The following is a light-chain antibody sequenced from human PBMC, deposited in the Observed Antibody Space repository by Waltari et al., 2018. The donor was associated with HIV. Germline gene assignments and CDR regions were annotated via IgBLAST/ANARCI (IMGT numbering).Light chain of an antibody. Sequence: QSALTQPRSVSGSPGQSVTISCTGTSSDVGGYHYVSWYQQHPGKAPKLVIYDVSKRPSGVPDRSSGSESANTASLTISGLQAEDEADYYCCSYAGSYTYVFGTGTKVTVL. J-gene: IGLJ1*01. CDR2: DVS. V-gene: IGLV2-11*01. CDR1: SSDVGGYHY. CDR3: CSYAGSYTYV.